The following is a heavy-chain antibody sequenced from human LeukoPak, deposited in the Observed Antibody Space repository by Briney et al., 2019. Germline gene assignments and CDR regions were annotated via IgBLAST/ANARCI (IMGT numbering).Heavy chain of an antibody. CDR3: ARALRYFDWLPPYFDY. CDR1: GGSFSGYY. V-gene: IGHV4-34*01. Sequence: PSEPLSLTCAVYGGSFSGYYWSWIRQPPGKGLEWIGEINHSGSTNYNPSPKSRVTISVDTSKNQFSLKLSSVTAADTAVYYCARALRYFDWLPPYFDYWGQGTLVTVSS. D-gene: IGHD3-9*01. CDR2: INHSGST. J-gene: IGHJ4*02.